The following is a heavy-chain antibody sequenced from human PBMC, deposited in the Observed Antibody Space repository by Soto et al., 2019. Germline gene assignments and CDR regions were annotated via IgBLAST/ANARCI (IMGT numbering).Heavy chain of an antibody. V-gene: IGHV3-74*01. CDR3: ARATGSNHPFDY. CDR1: GFTFSTYW. D-gene: IGHD2-2*01. J-gene: IGHJ4*02. CDR2: ISTDGSST. Sequence: EVQLVESGGGLVQPGGSLRLSCAATGFTFSTYWMHWVRQCPGKGLVWVSRISTDGSSTTYADSVKGRFTISRDNAKNTLYLKMNSLRAEDTAVYYCARATGSNHPFDYWGQGSLVTVSS.